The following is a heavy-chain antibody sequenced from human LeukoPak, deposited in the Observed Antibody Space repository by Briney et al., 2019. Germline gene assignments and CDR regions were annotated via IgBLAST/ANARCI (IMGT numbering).Heavy chain of an antibody. CDR3: ARHGIAAAGRKVPYYFDY. J-gene: IGHJ4*02. Sequence: SETLSLTCTVSGGSISSSSYYWGWIRQPPGKGLEWIGSIYYSGSTYYNPSLKSRVTISVDTSKNQFSLKLSSVTAADTAVYYCARHGIAAAGRKVPYYFDYWSQGTLVTVPS. D-gene: IGHD6-13*01. V-gene: IGHV4-39*01. CDR2: IYYSGST. CDR1: GGSISSSSYY.